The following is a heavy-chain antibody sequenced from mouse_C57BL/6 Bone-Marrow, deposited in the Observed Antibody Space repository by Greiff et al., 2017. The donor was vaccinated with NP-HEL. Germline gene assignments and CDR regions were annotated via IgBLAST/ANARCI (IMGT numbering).Heavy chain of an antibody. CDR2: IWGVGST. D-gene: IGHD2-4*01. Sequence: VKLVESGPGLVAPSQSLSITCTVSGFSLTSYGVDWVRQSPGKGLEWLGVIWGVGSTNYNSALKSRLSISKDNSKSQVFLKMNSLQTDDTAMYYCASEGYDYDGRYFDVWGTGTTVTVSS. CDR3: ASEGYDYDGRYFDV. J-gene: IGHJ1*03. V-gene: IGHV2-6*01. CDR1: GFSLTSYG.